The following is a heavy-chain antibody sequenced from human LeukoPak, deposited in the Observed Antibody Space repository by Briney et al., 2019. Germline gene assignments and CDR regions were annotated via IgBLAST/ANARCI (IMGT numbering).Heavy chain of an antibody. J-gene: IGHJ3*02. CDR1: GFTVSSNY. V-gene: IGHV3-66*01. CDR2: VYIGGTT. CDR3: ARGRGTHTTDAFDI. Sequence: GGSLRLSCVGSGFTVSSNYMNWVRQAPGKGLEWVSVVYIGGTTYYADSVKGRFTISRDTTKNTIYLQMNDLRAEDTAVYYCARGRGTHTTDAFDIWGQGTMVTVSS. D-gene: IGHD3-16*01.